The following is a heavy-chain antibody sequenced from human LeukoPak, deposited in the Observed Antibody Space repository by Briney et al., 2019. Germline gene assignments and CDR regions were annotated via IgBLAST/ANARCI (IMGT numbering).Heavy chain of an antibody. V-gene: IGHV3-53*01. CDR2: IYSGGST. CDR3: ATSITMIMTYSFDI. D-gene: IGHD3-22*01. Sequence: PGGSLRLSCAASGFTVSSNYMSWVRQAPGKGLEWGSVIYSGGSTYYADSVKGRFTISRDNSKNTLYLQMNSLRAEDTAVYYCATSITMIMTYSFDIWGQGTMVTVSS. J-gene: IGHJ3*02. CDR1: GFTVSSNY.